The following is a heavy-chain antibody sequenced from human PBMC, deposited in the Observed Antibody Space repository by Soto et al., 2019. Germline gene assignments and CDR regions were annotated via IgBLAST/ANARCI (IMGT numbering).Heavy chain of an antibody. V-gene: IGHV4-31*03. CDR3: ARVSRDGSNWFDP. Sequence: QVQLQESGPGLVTPSQTRSLTCTVSGGSISSGGYYWSWIRLHPGKGLEWIGYIYYSGSTYYNPSLTSRVTLTVDTSKTQSSLKLISVTAADTAVYYCARVSRDGSNWFDPWGQGTLVTVSS. D-gene: IGHD2-2*01. CDR2: IYYSGST. J-gene: IGHJ5*02. CDR1: GGSISSGGYY.